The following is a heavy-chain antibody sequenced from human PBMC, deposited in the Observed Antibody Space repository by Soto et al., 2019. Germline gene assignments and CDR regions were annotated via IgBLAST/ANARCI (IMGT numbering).Heavy chain of an antibody. Sequence: VASVKVSCKASGGTFSSYAISWVRQAPGQGLEWMGGIIPIFGTANYAQKFQGRVTITADKSTSTAYMELSSLRSEDTAVYYCARTYYYGSGSYYRPYYYGMDVWGQGTTVTVS. CDR2: IIPIFGTA. CDR3: ARTYYYGSGSYYRPYYYGMDV. CDR1: GGTFSSYA. J-gene: IGHJ6*02. D-gene: IGHD3-10*01. V-gene: IGHV1-69*06.